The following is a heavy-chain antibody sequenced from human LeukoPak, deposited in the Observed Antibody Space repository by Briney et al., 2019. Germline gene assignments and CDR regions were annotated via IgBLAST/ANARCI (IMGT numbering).Heavy chain of an antibody. CDR3: ARRYYDSSGYYFDY. Sequence: SETLSLTCTVSGGSISSSSYYWGWIRQPPGKGLEWIGNIYYSGSTNYNPSLASRVTISVDTSKNQFSLKLSSVTAADTAVYYCARRYYDSSGYYFDYWGQGTLVTVSS. D-gene: IGHD3-22*01. CDR2: IYYSGST. J-gene: IGHJ4*02. V-gene: IGHV4-39*01. CDR1: GGSISSSSYY.